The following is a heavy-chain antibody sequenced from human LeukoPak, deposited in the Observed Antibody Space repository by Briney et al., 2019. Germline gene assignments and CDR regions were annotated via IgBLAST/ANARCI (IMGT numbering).Heavy chain of an antibody. CDR1: GFTFSSHS. CDR2: ISSSSSTI. V-gene: IGHV3-48*01. Sequence: GGSLRLSCAASGFTFSSHSMNWVLQAPGKGLEWVSYISSSSSTIYYADSVKGRFTISRDNAKNSLYLQMNSLRAEDTAVYYCARGAYYYEDWGQGTLVTVSS. D-gene: IGHD3-22*01. CDR3: ARGAYYYED. J-gene: IGHJ4*02.